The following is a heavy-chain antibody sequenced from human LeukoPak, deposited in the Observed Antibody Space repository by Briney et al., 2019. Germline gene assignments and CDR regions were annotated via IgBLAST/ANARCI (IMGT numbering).Heavy chain of an antibody. J-gene: IGHJ6*03. CDR2: INPNSGGT. CDR1: GYTLTGYY. CDR3: ATESEHYGYEASDYYYYYMDV. Sequence: ASVKVSCKASGYTLTGYYIHWVRQAPGQGREWMGWINPNSGGTKYAQKFQGTVTLTRDTPLSTAYMELSRLRSDDTAVYYCATESEHYGYEASDYYYYYMDVWGKGATVTVSS. V-gene: IGHV1-2*02. D-gene: IGHD5-12*01.